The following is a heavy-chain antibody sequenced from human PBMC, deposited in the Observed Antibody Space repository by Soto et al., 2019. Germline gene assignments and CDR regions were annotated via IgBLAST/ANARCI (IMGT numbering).Heavy chain of an antibody. CDR3: ATLAPFYYYGMDV. D-gene: IGHD3-16*01. V-gene: IGHV4-31*03. CDR1: GGSISSGGYY. Sequence: SETLSLTCTVSGGSISSGGYYWSWIRQHPGKGLEWIGYIYYSGSTYYNPSLKSRVSLSVDTSKNQFSLRLSSVTPADTAIYYCATLAPFYYYGMDVWGQGTTVTVSS. J-gene: IGHJ6*02. CDR2: IYYSGST.